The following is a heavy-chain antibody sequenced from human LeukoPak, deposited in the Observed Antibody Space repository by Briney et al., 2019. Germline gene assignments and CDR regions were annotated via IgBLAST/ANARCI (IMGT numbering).Heavy chain of an antibody. J-gene: IGHJ5*02. CDR1: GYTFTSYY. CDR2: INPSGGST. Sequence: ASVKVSFKASGYTFTSYYMHWVRQAPGQGLEWMGIINPSGGSTSYAQKFQGRVTMTRDMSTSTVYMELSSLRSEDTAVYYCAREAFRTRSFTAPNYYDSSGYTDTNWFDPWGQGTLVTVSS. D-gene: IGHD3-22*01. V-gene: IGHV1-46*01. CDR3: AREAFRTRSFTAPNYYDSSGYTDTNWFDP.